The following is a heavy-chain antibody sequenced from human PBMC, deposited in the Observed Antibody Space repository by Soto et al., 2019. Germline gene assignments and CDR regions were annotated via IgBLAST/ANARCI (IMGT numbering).Heavy chain of an antibody. D-gene: IGHD3-16*01. J-gene: IGHJ4*02. CDR1: GFTFSSYS. CDR2: ISSSSSTI. CDR3: ARGGTIENFDY. Sequence: EVQLVESGGGLVQPGGSLRLSCAASGFTFSSYSMNWVRQAPGKGLEWVSYISSSSSTIYYADSVKGRFTISRDKAKNSLEIPMNSLRAEDTAVYYRARGGTIENFDYWGQGTLVTVSS. V-gene: IGHV3-48*01.